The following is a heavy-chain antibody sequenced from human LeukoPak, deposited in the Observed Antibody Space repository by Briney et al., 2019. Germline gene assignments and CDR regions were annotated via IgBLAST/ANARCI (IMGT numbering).Heavy chain of an antibody. Sequence: SETLSLTCTVSGGSISSYYWSWIRQPPGKGLEWIGYIYYSGSTNYNPSLKSRVTISVDTSKNQFSLKLSSVTAANTAVYYCARMDVRDGYNYLLDYWGQGTLVTVSS. V-gene: IGHV4-59*01. CDR3: ARMDVRDGYNYLLDY. CDR2: IYYSGST. CDR1: GGSISSYY. J-gene: IGHJ4*02. D-gene: IGHD5-24*01.